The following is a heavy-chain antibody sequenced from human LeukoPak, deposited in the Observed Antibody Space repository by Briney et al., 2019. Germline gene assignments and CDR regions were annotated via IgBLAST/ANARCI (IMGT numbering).Heavy chain of an antibody. Sequence: GGSLRLSCAASGFTVSSNYMSWVRQAPGKGLEWVSVIYSGGSTYYADSVKGRLTISRDNSKNTLYLQMNSLRAEDTAVYYCARDKYLWAVAGHYYYYGMDVWGQGPRSPSP. D-gene: IGHD6-19*01. CDR3: ARDKYLWAVAGHYYYYGMDV. CDR1: GFTVSSNY. V-gene: IGHV3-53*01. CDR2: IYSGGST. J-gene: IGHJ6*02.